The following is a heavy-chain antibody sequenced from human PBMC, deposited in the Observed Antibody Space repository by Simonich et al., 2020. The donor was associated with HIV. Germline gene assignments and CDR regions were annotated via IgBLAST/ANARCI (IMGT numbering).Heavy chain of an antibody. V-gene: IGHV4-34*01. CDR1: GGSFSGYY. J-gene: IGHJ1*01. Sequence: QVQLQQWGAGLLKPSETLSLTCAVYGGSFSGYYWNWIRQPPGKGLEWVGEINQSGSTNYNPSLKSRVTISVDTSKNQFSLKLSSVTAADTAVYYCARLTAGGLGEYFQHWGQGTLVTVSS. D-gene: IGHD6-13*01. CDR3: ARLTAGGLGEYFQH. CDR2: INQSGST.